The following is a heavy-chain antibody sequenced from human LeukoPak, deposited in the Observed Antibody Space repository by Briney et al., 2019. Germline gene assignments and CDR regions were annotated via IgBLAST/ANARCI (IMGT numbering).Heavy chain of an antibody. V-gene: IGHV4-30-2*01. CDR2: VFHSRST. D-gene: IGHD5-18*01. J-gene: IGHJ6*03. CDR3: AKDVNTTMIGYMDV. CDR1: GGSISSSYY. Sequence: SGTLSLTCAVSGGSISSSYYWSWIRQPPGKGLEWIGYVFHSRSTYYNPSLKSRVTISVDRSKNQFSLKLTSVTAADTAVYFCAKDVNTTMIGYMDVWGKGTTVTVSS.